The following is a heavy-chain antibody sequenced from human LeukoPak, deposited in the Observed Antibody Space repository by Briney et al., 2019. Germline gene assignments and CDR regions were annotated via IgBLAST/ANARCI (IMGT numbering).Heavy chain of an antibody. CDR3: ARQSITMVTHGRKGNFDY. Sequence: SETLSLTCTVSGFYINDGYYWGWVRQPPGKGLEWIGYIYYSGSTNYNPSLKSRVTISVDTSKNQFSLKLSSVTAADTAVYYCARQSITMVTHGRKGNFDYWGQGTLVTVSS. J-gene: IGHJ4*02. CDR1: GFYINDGYY. CDR2: IYYSGST. V-gene: IGHV4-59*08. D-gene: IGHD3-10*01.